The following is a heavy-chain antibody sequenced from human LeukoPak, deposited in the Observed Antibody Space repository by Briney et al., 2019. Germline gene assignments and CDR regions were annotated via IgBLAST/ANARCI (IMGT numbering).Heavy chain of an antibody. V-gene: IGHV4-39*07. D-gene: IGHD3-22*01. Sequence: SETLSLTCTVSGGSISSSSYYWGWIRQPPGKGLEWIGSIYTSGSTNYNPPLKSRVTMSVDTSKNQFSLKLSSVTAADTAVYYCARARSYYDSSGYYENYFDYWGQGTLVTVSS. J-gene: IGHJ4*02. CDR2: IYTSGST. CDR3: ARARSYYDSSGYYENYFDY. CDR1: GGSISSSSYY.